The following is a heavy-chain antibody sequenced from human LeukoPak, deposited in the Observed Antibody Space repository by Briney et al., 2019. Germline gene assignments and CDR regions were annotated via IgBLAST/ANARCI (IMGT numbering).Heavy chain of an antibody. D-gene: IGHD2-2*02. CDR1: GGSISSYY. V-gene: IGHV4-59*12. J-gene: IGHJ6*03. CDR3: ARLKNCSSTSCYIPLYYYYMDV. CDR2: IYYSGST. Sequence: SETLSLTCTVSGGSISSYYWNWIRQPPGKGLEWIGFIYYSGSTNYNPSLKSRITISVDTSKNQFSLKLSSVTAADTAVYYCARLKNCSSTSCYIPLYYYYMDVWGKGTTVTVSS.